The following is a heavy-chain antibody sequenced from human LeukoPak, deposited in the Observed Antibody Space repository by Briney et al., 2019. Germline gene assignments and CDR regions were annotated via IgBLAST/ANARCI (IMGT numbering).Heavy chain of an antibody. Sequence: SVKVSCKASGGTFSSYAISWVRQAPGQGLEWMGGIIPIFGTANYAQKFQGRVTITADESTSTAYMELSSLRSEDTAVYYCASERYSNPVVLDYWGQGTLVTVSS. D-gene: IGHD4-11*01. CDR2: IIPIFGTA. V-gene: IGHV1-69*13. J-gene: IGHJ4*02. CDR3: ASERYSNPVVLDY. CDR1: GGTFSSYA.